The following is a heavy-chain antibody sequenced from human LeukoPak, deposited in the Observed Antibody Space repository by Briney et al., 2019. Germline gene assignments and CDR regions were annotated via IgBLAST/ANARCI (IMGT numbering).Heavy chain of an antibody. CDR3: AREGAGIMIRGVILDY. CDR1: GFTFSSYE. CDR2: ISNIDTTI. V-gene: IGHV3-48*03. D-gene: IGHD3-10*01. J-gene: IGHJ4*02. Sequence: GRSLRLSCEASGFTFSSYEMNWVRQAPGKGLEWVSYISNIDTTIYYADSVKGRFTISRDNAKNSLYLQMNSLRAEDTALYYCAREGAGIMIRGVILDYWGQGTLVTVSS.